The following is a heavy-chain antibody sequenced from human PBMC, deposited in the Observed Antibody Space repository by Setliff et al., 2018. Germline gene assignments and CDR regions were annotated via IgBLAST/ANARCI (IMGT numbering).Heavy chain of an antibody. V-gene: IGHV3-23*01. J-gene: IGHJ4*02. Sequence: AWGSLRLSCAASGFTFSSYWMSWVRQAPGKGLEWVSTTSGGGGFSTYYADSVKGRFTISRDNSRNTLYLQMNSLRVEDTAVYYCARSRLRGGLYFDYWGQGTLVTVSS. CDR1: GFTFSSYW. CDR2: TSGGGGFST. CDR3: ARSRLRGGLYFDY. D-gene: IGHD4-17*01.